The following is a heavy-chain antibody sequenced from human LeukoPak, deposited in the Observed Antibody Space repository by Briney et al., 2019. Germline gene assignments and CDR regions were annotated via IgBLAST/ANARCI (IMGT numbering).Heavy chain of an antibody. CDR1: GGSISSYY. CDR2: IYYSGST. D-gene: IGHD6-19*01. J-gene: IGHJ4*02. Sequence: PSETLSLTCTVSGGSISSYYWSWIRQPPGKGLEWIGYIYYSGSTNYNPSLKSRVTISVDTSKNQFSLKLSSVTAADTAVYYCARLRRAGWLEYYFDYWGQGTLVTVSS. V-gene: IGHV4-59*01. CDR3: ARLRRAGWLEYYFDY.